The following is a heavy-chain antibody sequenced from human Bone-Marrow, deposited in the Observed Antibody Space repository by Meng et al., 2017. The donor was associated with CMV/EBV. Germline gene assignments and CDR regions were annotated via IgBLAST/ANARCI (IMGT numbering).Heavy chain of an antibody. J-gene: IGHJ3*02. CDR1: GGSISSTNYY. CDR3: ARVLWFGARRAFDI. Sequence: GSLRLSCTVSGGSISSTNYYWGWIRQPPGKGLEWVGSGYYSGNTYYNPSLKGRVTISVDTSKNQFSLKLSSVTAADTAVYYCARVLWFGARRAFDIWGQGTMVTVSS. CDR2: GYYSGNT. D-gene: IGHD3-10*01. V-gene: IGHV4-39*07.